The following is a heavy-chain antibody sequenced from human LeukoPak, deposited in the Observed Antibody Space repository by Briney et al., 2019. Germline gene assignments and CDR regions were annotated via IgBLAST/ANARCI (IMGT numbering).Heavy chain of an antibody. CDR2: INHSGST. Sequence: PSETLSLTCAVYGGSFSGYYWSWIRQPPGKGLEWIGEINHSGSTNYNPSLKSRVTISVDTSKNQFFLKLSSVTAADTAVYYCARGVGSGWYKYYFDYWGQGTLVTVSS. CDR3: ARGVGSGWYKYYFDY. D-gene: IGHD6-19*01. CDR1: GGSFSGYY. J-gene: IGHJ4*02. V-gene: IGHV4-34*01.